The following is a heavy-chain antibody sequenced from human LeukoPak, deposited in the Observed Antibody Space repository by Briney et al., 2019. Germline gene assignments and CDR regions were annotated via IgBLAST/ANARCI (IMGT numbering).Heavy chain of an antibody. V-gene: IGHV1-69*04. Sequence: SVKVSCKASGGTFSSYTISWVRQAPGQGLEWMGRIIPILGIANYAQKFQGRVTITADKSTSTAYMELSSLRSEDTAVYYCARDRGEYQLLSLNYYYYMDVWGKGTTVTVSS. D-gene: IGHD2-2*01. J-gene: IGHJ6*03. CDR3: ARDRGEYQLLSLNYYYYMDV. CDR2: IIPILGIA. CDR1: GGTFSSYT.